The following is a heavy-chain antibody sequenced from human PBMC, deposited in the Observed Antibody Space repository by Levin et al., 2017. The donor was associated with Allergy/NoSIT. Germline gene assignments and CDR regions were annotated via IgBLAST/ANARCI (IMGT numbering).Heavy chain of an antibody. J-gene: IGHJ4*02. V-gene: IGHV3-30*18. CDR3: AKDNRLGELSLFGEWGFDY. Sequence: SCVASGFTFSSYGMHWVRQAPGKGLEWVAVISYDGSNKYYADSVKGRFTISRDNSKNTLYLQMNSLRAEDTAVYYCAKDNRLGELSLFGEWGFDYWGQGTLVTVSS. CDR1: GFTFSSYG. CDR2: ISYDGSNK. D-gene: IGHD3-16*02.